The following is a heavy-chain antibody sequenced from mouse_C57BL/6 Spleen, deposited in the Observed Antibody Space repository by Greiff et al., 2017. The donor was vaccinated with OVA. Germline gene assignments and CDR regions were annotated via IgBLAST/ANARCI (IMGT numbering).Heavy chain of an antibody. Sequence: QVQLQQPGAELVKPGASVKLSCKASGYTFTSYWMHWVKQRPGRGLAWIGRLDPNSGDTKYNEKFKSKATLTVDKPSSTAYMQLSSLTSEDSAVYYCAREEAMDYWGQGTSVTVSS. CDR3: AREEAMDY. CDR2: LDPNSGDT. J-gene: IGHJ4*01. CDR1: GYTFTSYW. V-gene: IGHV1-72*01.